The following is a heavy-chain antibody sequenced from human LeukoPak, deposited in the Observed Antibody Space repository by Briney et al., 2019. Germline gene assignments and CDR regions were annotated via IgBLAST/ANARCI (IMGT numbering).Heavy chain of an antibody. D-gene: IGHD6-13*01. CDR3: ARGPSSNWSGLDF. CDR1: GFSFSGHW. V-gene: IGHV3-74*01. J-gene: IGHJ4*02. Sequence: GGSLRLSRAASGFSFSGHWMHWARQLPGKGLVWVSRISPTGSTTSYADSVKGRFTVSRDNAKNTLYLQVNNLRAEDTAVYYCARGPSSNWSGLDFWGQGTLLTVSS. CDR2: ISPTGSTT.